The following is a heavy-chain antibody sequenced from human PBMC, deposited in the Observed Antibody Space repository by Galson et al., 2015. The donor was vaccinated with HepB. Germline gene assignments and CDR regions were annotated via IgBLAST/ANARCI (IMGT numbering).Heavy chain of an antibody. CDR2: IRSDGSDK. J-gene: IGHJ4*02. Sequence: SLRLSCAASGFTFNNYGIHWVRQAPGKGLEWVAFIRSDGSDKYYADSVKGRFTISRDNSKKTLYLQMNSLRAEDTAVYYCAKDTFPGTGLYQEYDYWGQGTLL. CDR3: AKDTFPGTGLYQEYDY. V-gene: IGHV3-30*02. CDR1: GFTFNNYG. D-gene: IGHD6-19*01.